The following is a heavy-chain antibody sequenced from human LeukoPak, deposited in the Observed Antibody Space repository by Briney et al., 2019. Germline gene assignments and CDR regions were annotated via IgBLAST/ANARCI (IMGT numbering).Heavy chain of an antibody. D-gene: IGHD3-3*01. CDR2: INHSGST. J-gene: IGHJ6*03. CDR1: GFTFSSYG. Sequence: GSLRLSCAASGFTFSSYGMSWVRQPPGKGLEWIGEINHSGSTNYNPSLKSRVTISVDTSKNQFSLKLSSVTAADTAVYYCARGRGAITIFGVVIRPSYYYYMDVWGKGTTVTVSS. V-gene: IGHV4-34*01. CDR3: ARGRGAITIFGVVIRPSYYYYMDV.